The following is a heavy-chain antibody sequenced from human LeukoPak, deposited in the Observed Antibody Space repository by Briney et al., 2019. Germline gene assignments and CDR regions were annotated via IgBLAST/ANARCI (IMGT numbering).Heavy chain of an antibody. Sequence: GGSLRLSCAASGFTFSSYAMSWVRQAPGKGLEWVSAISGSGGSTYYADSVKGRFTISRDNSKNTLYLQMNSLRAEDTAVYYCAKDSCGGDCSLLDYWGQGTLVTVSS. D-gene: IGHD2-21*02. CDR3: AKDSCGGDCSLLDY. J-gene: IGHJ4*02. CDR1: GFTFSSYA. CDR2: ISGSGGST. V-gene: IGHV3-23*01.